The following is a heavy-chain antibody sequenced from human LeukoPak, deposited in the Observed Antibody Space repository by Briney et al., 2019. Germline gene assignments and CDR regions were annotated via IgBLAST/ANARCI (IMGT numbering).Heavy chain of an antibody. CDR2: IYYSGST. V-gene: IGHV4-59*01. D-gene: IGHD3-3*01. CDR3: ARVVFGVVITSNWFGP. J-gene: IGHJ5*02. CDR1: GGSISSYY. Sequence: PSETLSLTCTVSGGSISSYYWSWIRQPPGKGLEWIGYIYYSGSTNYNPSLKSRVTISVDTSKNQFSLKLSSVTAADTAVYYCARVVFGVVITSNWFGPWGQGTLVTVSS.